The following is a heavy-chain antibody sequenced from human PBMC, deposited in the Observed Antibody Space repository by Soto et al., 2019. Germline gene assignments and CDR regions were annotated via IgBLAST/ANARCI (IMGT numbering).Heavy chain of an antibody. Sequence: AAVKVSCKASGYTFTSYDINWVRQATGQGLEWMGWMNPNSGNTGYAQKFQGRVTMTRNTSISTAYMELSSLRSEDTAVYYCARGKFLEWLLSLYYYYYMDVWGKGTTVTVSS. V-gene: IGHV1-8*01. D-gene: IGHD3-3*01. CDR2: MNPNSGNT. J-gene: IGHJ6*03. CDR1: GYTFTSYD. CDR3: ARGKFLEWLLSLYYYYYMDV.